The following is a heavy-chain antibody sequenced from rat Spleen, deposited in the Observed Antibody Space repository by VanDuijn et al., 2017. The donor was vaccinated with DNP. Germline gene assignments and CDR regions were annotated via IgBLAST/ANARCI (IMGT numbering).Heavy chain of an antibody. CDR1: GFSLTGNN. CDR2: IWTGGST. CDR3: ARSGDYSSYYVMDA. J-gene: IGHJ4*01. Sequence: QVQLKESGPGLVQPSQTLSLTCTVSGFSLTGNNVHWVRQPPGKGLEWMGVIWTGGSTDYNSALKSRLSISRDTSKSQVLLQMSSLQTEDTAMYFCARSGDYSSYYVMDAWGQGASVTVSS. D-gene: IGHD1-2*01. V-gene: IGHV2-1*01.